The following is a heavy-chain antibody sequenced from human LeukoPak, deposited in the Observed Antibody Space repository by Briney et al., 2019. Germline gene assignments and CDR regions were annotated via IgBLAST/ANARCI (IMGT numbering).Heavy chain of an antibody. CDR1: GYSISSGYY. CDR2: IYHSGST. CDR3: ARGDWYYYYYYMDV. D-gene: IGHD3/OR15-3a*01. V-gene: IGHV4-38-2*02. Sequence: SETLSLTCTVSGYSISSGYYWGWIRQPPGKGLEWIGSIYHSGSTYYNPSLKSRVTISVDTSKNQFSLKPSSVTAADTAVYYCARGDWYYYYYYMDVWGKGTTVTISS. J-gene: IGHJ6*03.